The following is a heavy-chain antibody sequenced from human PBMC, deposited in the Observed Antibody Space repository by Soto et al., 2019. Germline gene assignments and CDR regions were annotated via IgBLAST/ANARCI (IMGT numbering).Heavy chain of an antibody. D-gene: IGHD2-15*01. Sequence: PGGSLRLSCAASGFTFSNYAMSWVRQAPGKGLEWVSVIYSGGSTYYADSVKGRFTISRDNSKNTLYLQMNSLRAEDTAVYYCTRSQYCSGGSCYSDYYYGMDVWGQGTTVTVSS. CDR2: IYSGGST. CDR1: GFTFSNYA. J-gene: IGHJ6*02. CDR3: TRSQYCSGGSCYSDYYYGMDV. V-gene: IGHV3-66*01.